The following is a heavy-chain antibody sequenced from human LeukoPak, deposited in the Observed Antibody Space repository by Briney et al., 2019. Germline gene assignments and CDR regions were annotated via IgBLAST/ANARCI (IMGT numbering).Heavy chain of an antibody. J-gene: IGHJ5*02. CDR2: ISYDGSNK. Sequence: PGGSLRLSCAASGFTFSSYGMHWVRQAPGKGLEWVAVISYDGSNKYYADSVKGRFTISRDNSKNTLYLQMNSLRAEDTAVYYCAKDRGRDAWFDPWGQGTLVTVSS. CDR3: AKDRGRDAWFDP. V-gene: IGHV3-30*18. CDR1: GFTFSSYG. D-gene: IGHD2-15*01.